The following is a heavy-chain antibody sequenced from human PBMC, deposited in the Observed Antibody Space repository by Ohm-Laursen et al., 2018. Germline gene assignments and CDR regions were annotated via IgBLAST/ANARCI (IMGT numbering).Heavy chain of an antibody. D-gene: IGHD3-16*01. V-gene: IGHV3-23*01. Sequence: SLSLSCLASVLTFLYNALSWVRPAPGRGLAWVSRISDDVRSTYYADSVKGRFTISSDNSMNTLDLQVKGLTVEDTAMYYCLRGWGWFDPWGQGTLVTVSS. CDR1: VLTFLYNA. CDR3: LRGWGWFDP. J-gene: IGHJ5*02. CDR2: ISDDVRST.